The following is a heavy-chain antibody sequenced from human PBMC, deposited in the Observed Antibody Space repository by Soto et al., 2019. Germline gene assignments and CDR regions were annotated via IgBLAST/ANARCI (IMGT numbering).Heavy chain of an antibody. CDR1: GDSVSSNSAA. D-gene: IGHD2-8*01. CDR3: ARGSVGYCTNGVCYKDYYYYGMDV. CDR2: TYYRSKWYN. J-gene: IGHJ6*02. V-gene: IGHV6-1*01. Sequence: SQTLSLTCAISGDSVSSNSAAWNWIRQSPSRGLEWLGRTYYRSKWYNDYAVSVKSRITINPDTSKNQFSLQLNSVTPEDTAVYYCARGSVGYCTNGVCYKDYYYYGMDVWGQGTTVTVSS.